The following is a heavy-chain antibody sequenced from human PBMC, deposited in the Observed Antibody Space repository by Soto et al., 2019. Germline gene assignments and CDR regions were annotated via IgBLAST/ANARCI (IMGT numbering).Heavy chain of an antibody. Sequence: QVQLVESGGGLGKPGGSLRLSCAASGFTFSDYYMSWIRQAPGKGLEWVSYISSSGSTIYYADSVKGRFTICRDNAKNQMYLQMNGMRAEDTAVYYCARDVERFEEQTDAFDIWGQGTMVTVSS. CDR1: GFTFSDYY. J-gene: IGHJ3*02. CDR3: ARDVERFEEQTDAFDI. V-gene: IGHV3-11*01. D-gene: IGHD3-10*01. CDR2: ISSSGSTI.